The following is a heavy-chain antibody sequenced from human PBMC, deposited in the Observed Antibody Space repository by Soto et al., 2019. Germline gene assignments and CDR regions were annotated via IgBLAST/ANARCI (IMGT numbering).Heavy chain of an antibody. CDR1: GDSITSSNW. Sequence: QVHLQESGPGLVKPSGTLSLTCAVSGDSITSSNWWSWVRQAPGKGLEWIGEIYHSGATTYNPSLKNRATISVDPSNTHFSLKLTSVPAADTAVYFCARDLGTGTDYWGRGTLVTVAS. CDR2: IYHSGAT. V-gene: IGHV4-4*02. CDR3: ARDLGTGTDY. J-gene: IGHJ4*02.